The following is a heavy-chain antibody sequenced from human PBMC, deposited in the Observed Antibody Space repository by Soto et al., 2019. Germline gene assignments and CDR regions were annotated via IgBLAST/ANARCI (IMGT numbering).Heavy chain of an antibody. D-gene: IGHD6-13*01. J-gene: IGHJ4*02. CDR1: GFTFCSYA. Sequence: RLSCAASGFTFCSYAMSWVRQAPGKVLEWVSAISGSGGSTYYADSVKGRFTISRDNSKNTLYLQMNSLRAEDTAVYYCAKDPGYSSSWYQDYYFEYLGQGTLVNVSS. V-gene: IGHV3-23*01. CDR2: ISGSGGST. CDR3: AKDPGYSSSWYQDYYFEY.